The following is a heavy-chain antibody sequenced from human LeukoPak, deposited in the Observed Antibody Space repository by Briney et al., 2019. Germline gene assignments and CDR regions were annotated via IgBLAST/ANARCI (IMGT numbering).Heavy chain of an antibody. CDR3: ARVPTVTFFDY. V-gene: IGHV4-39*01. D-gene: IGHD4-17*01. CDR1: GGSISSSSYY. CDR2: IYYSRST. J-gene: IGHJ4*02. Sequence: SETLSLTCIVSGGSISSSSYYWGWIRQPAGKGLEWIGSIYYSRSTYYNPSLKSRVTISVDTSKNQFSLKLSSVTAADTAVYYCARVPTVTFFDYWGQGTQVTVSS.